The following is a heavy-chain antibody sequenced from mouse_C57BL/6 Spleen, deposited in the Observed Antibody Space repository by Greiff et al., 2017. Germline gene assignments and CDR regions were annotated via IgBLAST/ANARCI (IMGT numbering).Heavy chain of an antibody. CDR1: GYTFTSYW. CDR3: ARGDYYGSSYGFDY. CDR2: IDPNSGGT. V-gene: IGHV1-72*01. J-gene: IGHJ2*01. Sequence: QVQLQQPGAELVKPGASVKLSCKASGYTFTSYWMHWVKQRPGRGLECIGRIDPNSGGTKYNEKFKSKATLTVDKPSSTAYMQLSSLTSEDSAVYYCARGDYYGSSYGFDYWGQGTTLTVSS. D-gene: IGHD1-1*01.